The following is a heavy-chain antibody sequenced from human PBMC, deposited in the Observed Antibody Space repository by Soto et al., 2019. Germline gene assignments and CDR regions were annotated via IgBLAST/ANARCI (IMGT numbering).Heavy chain of an antibody. CDR2: INHSGST. CDR1: GGSFSGYY. V-gene: IGHV4-34*01. J-gene: IGHJ5*02. D-gene: IGHD6-13*01. Sequence: SETLSLTCAVYGGSFSGYYWTWIRQPPGTGLEWIGEINHSGSTNYNPSLKSRVTISVDTSKNQFSLKLSSVTAADTAVYYCARPSFLGIAAAGNEGNWFDPWGQGTLVTVSS. CDR3: ARPSFLGIAAAGNEGNWFDP.